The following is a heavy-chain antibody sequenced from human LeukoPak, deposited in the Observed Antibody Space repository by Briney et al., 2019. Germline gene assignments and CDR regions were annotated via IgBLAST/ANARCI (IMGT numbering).Heavy chain of an antibody. Sequence: QPGGSLRLSCAASGFTFSSYAMTWVRQAPGKGLEWVSGISGGGDSTYHADSAKGRFTISRDNSENTLYLQMNSLRAEDTAVYYCAKHTEYNWNDGSGREFDYWGQGTLVTVSS. V-gene: IGHV3-23*01. J-gene: IGHJ4*02. CDR3: AKHTEYNWNDGSGREFDY. CDR1: GFTFSSYA. CDR2: ISGGGDST. D-gene: IGHD1-1*01.